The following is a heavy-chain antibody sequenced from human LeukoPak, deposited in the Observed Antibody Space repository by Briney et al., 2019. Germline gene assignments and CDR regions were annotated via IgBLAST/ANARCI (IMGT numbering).Heavy chain of an antibody. CDR1: GFTFSSYA. J-gene: IGHJ3*02. Sequence: PGGSLRLSCAASGFTFSSYAMSWVRQAPGKGLEWVSAISGSGGSTYYADSVKGRFTISRDNSKNTLYLQMNSLRAGDTAVYYCAKDQYTIFGVVISFDAFDIWGQGTMVTVSS. CDR2: ISGSGGST. V-gene: IGHV3-23*01. D-gene: IGHD3-3*01. CDR3: AKDQYTIFGVVISFDAFDI.